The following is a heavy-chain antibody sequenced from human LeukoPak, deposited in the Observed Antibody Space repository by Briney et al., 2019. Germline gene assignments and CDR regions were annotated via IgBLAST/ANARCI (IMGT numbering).Heavy chain of an antibody. CDR2: IWYDGSNK. D-gene: IGHD5-18*01. J-gene: IGHJ4*02. V-gene: IGHV3-33*06. Sequence: GRSLRLSCAASGFTFSSYGMHWVRQAPGKGLEWVAVIWYDGSNKYYADSVKGRFTISRDNSKNTLYLQMNSLRAEDTAVYYCAKDQVEYSYGPPVYFDYWGQGTLFTVSS. CDR1: GFTFSSYG. CDR3: AKDQVEYSYGPPVYFDY.